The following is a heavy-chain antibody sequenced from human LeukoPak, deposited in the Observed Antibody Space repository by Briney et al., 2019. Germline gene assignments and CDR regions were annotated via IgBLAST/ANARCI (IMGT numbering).Heavy chain of an antibody. V-gene: IGHV3-23*01. J-gene: IGHJ4*02. CDR3: AKSRAAYDSSGRTFDY. CDR2: ISGSGGST. Sequence: PGGSLRLSCAASGFTVSSHYMSWVRQAPGKGLEWVSAISGSGGSTYHADSVKGRFTISRDNSKNTLYLQMNSLRAEDTAVYYCAKSRAAYDSSGRTFDYWGQGTLVTVSS. D-gene: IGHD3-22*01. CDR1: GFTVSSHY.